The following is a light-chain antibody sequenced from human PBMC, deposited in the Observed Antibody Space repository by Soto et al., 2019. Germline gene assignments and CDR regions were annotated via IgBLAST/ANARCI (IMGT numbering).Light chain of an antibody. J-gene: IGKJ1*01. CDR3: QQHNSYSWT. CDR1: QTVSSW. V-gene: IGKV1-5*03. CDR2: KAS. Sequence: DIQMTQSPSTLSASVGDRVTITCRASQTVSSWLAWYQQEPGKAPKLLIYKASSLESGVPSRFSGSGSGTEFTLTISSLQPDDFATYYCQQHNSYSWTFGQGTKVDIK.